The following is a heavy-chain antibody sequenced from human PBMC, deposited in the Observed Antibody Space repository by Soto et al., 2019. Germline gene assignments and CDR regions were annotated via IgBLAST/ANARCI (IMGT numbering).Heavy chain of an antibody. CDR3: ARAPDYSFLFGGDLPHLFDY. D-gene: IGHD2-21*02. CDR1: GGSIRSGDNY. Sequence: SETLSLTCTVSGGSIRSGDNYWSWVRQPTGEGLEWIGYSLYSGGFYYTPSLRGRVLRLADTAKNQFTRTLSSGTAADTAVYFCARAPDYSFLFGGDLPHLFDYWGQRALVTGSS. J-gene: IGHJ4*02. V-gene: IGHV4-30-4*01. CDR2: SLYSGGF.